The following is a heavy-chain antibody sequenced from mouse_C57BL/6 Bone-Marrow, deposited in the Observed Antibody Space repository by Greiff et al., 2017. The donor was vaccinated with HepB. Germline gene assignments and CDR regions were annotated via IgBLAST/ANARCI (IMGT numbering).Heavy chain of an antibody. CDR3: ARTPWDGYAMDY. CDR2: INPSNGGT. CDR1: GYTFTSYW. V-gene: IGHV1-53*01. D-gene: IGHD4-1*01. Sequence: QVQLQQSGTELVKPGASVKLSCKASGYTFTSYWMHWVKQRPGQGLEWIGNINPSNGGTNYNEKFKSKATLTVDKSSSTAYMQLSSLTSEDSAVYYCARTPWDGYAMDYWGQGTSVTVSS. J-gene: IGHJ4*01.